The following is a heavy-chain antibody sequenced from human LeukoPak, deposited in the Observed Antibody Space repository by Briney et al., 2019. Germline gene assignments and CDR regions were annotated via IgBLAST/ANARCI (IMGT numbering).Heavy chain of an antibody. Sequence: ASVKVSCKASGYTFTSYGISWVRQAPGQGLEWMAWIKTYNGDINFAQKFQGRVTMTTDTSTSTAYMELRSLRSDDTAVYYCARETSIAEAGTRGDYWGQGTLVTASS. CDR1: GYTFTSYG. CDR2: IKTYNGDI. J-gene: IGHJ4*02. CDR3: ARETSIAEAGTRGDY. V-gene: IGHV1-18*01. D-gene: IGHD6-13*01.